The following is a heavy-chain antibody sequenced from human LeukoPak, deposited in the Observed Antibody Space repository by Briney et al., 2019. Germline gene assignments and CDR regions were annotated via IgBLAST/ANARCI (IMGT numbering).Heavy chain of an antibody. Sequence: GHTLVKPTQTLTLTCTFSGLALSTRGVGVGWIRQPPRKALEKLAHIYWNDDKRYSPSLKSRLTSTKDTAKYQVVLTMTNMDPVDTATYYCAHRGIVVIPAENWFDPWGRGTLVTVS. D-gene: IGHD2-2*01. CDR2: IYWNDDK. CDR3: AHRGIVVIPAENWFDP. V-gene: IGHV2-5*01. CDR1: GLALSTRGVG. J-gene: IGHJ5*02.